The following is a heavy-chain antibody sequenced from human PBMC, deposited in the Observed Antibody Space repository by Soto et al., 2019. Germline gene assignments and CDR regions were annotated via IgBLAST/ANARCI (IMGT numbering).Heavy chain of an antibody. CDR1: GYPFFTFG. J-gene: IGHJ5*02. D-gene: IGHD6-6*01. V-gene: IGHV1-18*04. CDR3: ARDTEAARPGWFDP. CDR2: ISAYNGNT. Sequence: VASVKVSCKASGYPFFTFGISWVRQAPGQGLEWMGWISAYNGNTNYAQKFQGRVTMTTDTPTSTAYMELGSLRSDDTALYYCARDTEAARPGWFDPWGQGTLVTVSS.